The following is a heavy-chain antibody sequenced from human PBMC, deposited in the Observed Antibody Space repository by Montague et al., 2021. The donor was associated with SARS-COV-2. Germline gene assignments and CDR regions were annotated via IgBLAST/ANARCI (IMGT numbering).Heavy chain of an antibody. V-gene: IGHV6-1*01. Sequence: CAISGDSVSSHIAAWNWIRQSPSRGLEWLGRPYYRSKWYNDYAVSVRSRITISPDTSKNQFSLQLNPVTPEDTAVYYCTQERGPGRTTWHYFDYWGQGTLVTVTS. D-gene: IGHD1-14*01. CDR1: GDSVSSHIAA. J-gene: IGHJ4*02. CDR2: PYYRSKWYN. CDR3: TQERGPGRTTWHYFDY.